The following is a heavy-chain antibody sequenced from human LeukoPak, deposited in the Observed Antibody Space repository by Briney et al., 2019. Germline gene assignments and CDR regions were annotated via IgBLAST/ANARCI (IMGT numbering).Heavy chain of an antibody. V-gene: IGHV4-30-4*01. CDR3: ARGGFGASRSTMVRGVIDY. Sequence: SETLSLTCTVSGGSISSGDYYWSWIRQPPGKGLEWIGYIYYSGSTYYNPSLKSRVTISVDTSKNQFSLKLSSVTAADTAVYYCARGGFGASRSTMVRGVIDYWGQGTLVTVSS. CDR1: GGSISSGDYY. J-gene: IGHJ4*02. CDR2: IYYSGST. D-gene: IGHD3-10*01.